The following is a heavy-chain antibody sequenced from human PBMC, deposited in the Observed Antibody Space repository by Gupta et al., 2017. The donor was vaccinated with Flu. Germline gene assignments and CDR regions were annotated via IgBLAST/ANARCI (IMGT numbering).Heavy chain of an antibody. J-gene: IGHJ4*02. CDR1: A. CDR2: ISGSGGST. D-gene: IGHD3-22*01. CDR3: AKGPSRDPYDSSGYGDY. V-gene: IGHV3-23*01. Sequence: AMSWVRQAPGKGLEWVSAISGSGGSTYYADSVKGRFTISRDNSKNTLYLQMNSLRAEDTAVYYCAKGPSRDPYDSSGYGDYWGQGTLVTVSS.